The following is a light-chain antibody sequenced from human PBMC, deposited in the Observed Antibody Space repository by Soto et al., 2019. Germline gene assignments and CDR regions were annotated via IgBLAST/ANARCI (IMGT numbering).Light chain of an antibody. V-gene: IGKV1-9*01. CDR1: HDISTY. CDR2: EAS. J-gene: IGKJ4*01. Sequence: DIQLTQSPSLLSASVGDRVTITCRASHDISTYLAWYQQKPGKAPKLMIYEASTLQSGVPSRFSGSGSGTEFTLTISSLQPDDFATYYCQQYNSYSLTFGGGTKVDIK. CDR3: QQYNSYSLT.